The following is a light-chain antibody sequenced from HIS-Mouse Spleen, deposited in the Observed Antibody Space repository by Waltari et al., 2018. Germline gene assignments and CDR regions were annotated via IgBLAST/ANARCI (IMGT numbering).Light chain of an antibody. J-gene: IGLJ2*01. CDR1: NSGSKS. V-gene: IGLV3-21*03. CDR3: QVWDSSSDHVV. CDR2: DDS. Sequence: SYLLTQPPSVSVAPGKTARITCGGNNSGSKSVHWYQQKPGQAPVLVVYDDSDRPSGSPERFAGSNSGNTATLTISRVEAGDEADYSCQVWDSSSDHVVFGGGTKLTVL.